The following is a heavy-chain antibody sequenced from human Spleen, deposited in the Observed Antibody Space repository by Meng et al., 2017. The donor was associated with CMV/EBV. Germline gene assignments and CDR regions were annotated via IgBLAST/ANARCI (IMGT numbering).Heavy chain of an antibody. J-gene: IGHJ4*02. CDR1: GGSFSGYY. V-gene: IGHV4-34*01. CDR2: INHSGST. CDR3: ARGLVGRYCSSTSCPDY. D-gene: IGHD2-2*01. Sequence: SETLSLTCAVYGGSFSGYYWSWIRQPPGKGLEWIGEINHSGSTNYNPSLKSRVTILVDTSKNQFSLKLSSVTAADTAVYYCARGLVGRYCSSTSCPDYWGQGTLVTVSS.